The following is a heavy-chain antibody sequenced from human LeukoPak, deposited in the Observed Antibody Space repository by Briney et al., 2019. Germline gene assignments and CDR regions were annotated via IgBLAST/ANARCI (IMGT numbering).Heavy chain of an antibody. Sequence: SETLSLTCAVYGGSFSGYYWSWIRQPPWKGLEWIGEINHSGSTNYNPSLKSRVTISVDTSKNQFSLKLSSVTAADTAVYYCARALYIAAAAHSYYYYYYYMDVWGKGTTVTVSS. CDR1: GGSFSGYY. CDR2: INHSGST. CDR3: ARALYIAAAAHSYYYYYYYMDV. J-gene: IGHJ6*03. D-gene: IGHD6-13*01. V-gene: IGHV4-34*01.